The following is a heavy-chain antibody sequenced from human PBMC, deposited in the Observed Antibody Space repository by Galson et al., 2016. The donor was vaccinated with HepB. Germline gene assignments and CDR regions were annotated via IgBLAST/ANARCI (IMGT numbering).Heavy chain of an antibody. Sequence: TLSLTCTISGDSITDGGYYWSWIRQHPVKGLEWIGYIYYSGNTYYNPSLRGRVSMSVNTSKNQFSLRLSSVTAADTAVYYCARDGAAAGTSHEYFRHWDQGTLVTVS. CDR2: IYYSGNT. CDR3: ARDGAAAGTSHEYFRH. CDR1: GDSITDGGYY. D-gene: IGHD6-13*01. V-gene: IGHV4-31*03. J-gene: IGHJ1*01.